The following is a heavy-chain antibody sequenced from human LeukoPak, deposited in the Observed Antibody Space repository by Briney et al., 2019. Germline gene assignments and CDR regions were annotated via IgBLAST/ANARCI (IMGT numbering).Heavy chain of an antibody. CDR3: ARGVGSSWYQD. CDR2: IYYSGST. Sequence: SETLSLTCTVSGGSISSYYWSWIRQPPGKGLEWIGYIYYSGSTNYNPSLKSRVTISVDTSKNQFSLKLSSVTAADTAVYHCARGVGSSWYQDWGQGTLVTVSS. V-gene: IGHV4-59*01. D-gene: IGHD6-13*01. J-gene: IGHJ4*02. CDR1: GGSISSYY.